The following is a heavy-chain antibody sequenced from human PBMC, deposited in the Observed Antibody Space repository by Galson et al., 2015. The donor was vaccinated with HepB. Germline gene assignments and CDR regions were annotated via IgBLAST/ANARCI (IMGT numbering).Heavy chain of an antibody. J-gene: IGHJ4*02. D-gene: IGHD6-13*01. Sequence: SETLSLTCTVSGGSISDYYWSWIRQPPGKGLEWIGYIYYSGSTNYNPSLRSRVTMAVDTSRSQFSLKLSSVTAADTAVYYCASSYSSSWYSSLWYWGQGILVTVSS. CDR3: ASSYSSSWYSSLWY. CDR2: IYYSGST. CDR1: GGSISDYY. V-gene: IGHV4-59*01.